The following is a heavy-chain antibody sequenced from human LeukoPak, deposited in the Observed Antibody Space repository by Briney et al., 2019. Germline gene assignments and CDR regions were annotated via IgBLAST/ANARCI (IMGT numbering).Heavy chain of an antibody. CDR1: GFTFGDYY. D-gene: IGHD3-22*01. CDR3: ARDIDYYDSSGYFRH. J-gene: IGHJ4*02. Sequence: GGSLRLSCAASGFTFGDYYMSWIRQAPGKGLEWISYISSSSGSNKYYSQSAKGRFTISRDNDKNSLFLQMNSLTAEDTAVYYCARDIDYYDSSGYFRHWGQGTLVTVSS. V-gene: IGHV3-11*01. CDR2: ISSSSGSNK.